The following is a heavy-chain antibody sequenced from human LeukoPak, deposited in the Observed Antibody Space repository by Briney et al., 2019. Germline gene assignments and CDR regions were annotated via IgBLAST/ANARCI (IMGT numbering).Heavy chain of an antibody. CDR1: GGSFSGYY. V-gene: IGHV4-34*01. D-gene: IGHD5-18*01. Sequence: SETLSLTCTVYGGSFSGYYWSWIRQPPGKGLEWIGEINHSGSTNYNPSLKSRVTISLDTSKNQFSLKLSSVTAADTAVYYCARVGDTAMPNGGAFDIWGQGTMVTVSS. J-gene: IGHJ3*02. CDR3: ARVGDTAMPNGGAFDI. CDR2: INHSGST.